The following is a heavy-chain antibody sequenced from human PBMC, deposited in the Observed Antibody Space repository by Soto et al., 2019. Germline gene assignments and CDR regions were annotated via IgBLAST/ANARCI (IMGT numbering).Heavy chain of an antibody. CDR2: ISSSSSTI. CDR3: AREYDILNWFDP. J-gene: IGHJ5*02. V-gene: IGHV3-48*01. CDR1: GVTFSSYS. D-gene: IGHD3-9*01. Sequence: GGSLRLSCAASGVTFSSYSMNWVRQAPGKGLEWVSYISSSSSTIYYADSVKGRFTISRDNAKNSLYLQMNSLRAEDTAVYYCAREYDILNWFDPWGQGTLVTVS.